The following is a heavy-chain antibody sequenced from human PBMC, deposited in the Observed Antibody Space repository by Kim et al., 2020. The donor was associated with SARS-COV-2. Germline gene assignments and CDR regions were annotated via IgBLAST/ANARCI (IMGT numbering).Heavy chain of an antibody. D-gene: IGHD6-13*01. Sequence: GSTYYADSVKGRFTISRDNAKNTLYLQMNSLRAEDTAVYYCAKTAGTSDYWGQGTLVTVSS. CDR3: AKTAGTSDY. V-gene: IGHV3-23*01. J-gene: IGHJ4*02. CDR2: GST.